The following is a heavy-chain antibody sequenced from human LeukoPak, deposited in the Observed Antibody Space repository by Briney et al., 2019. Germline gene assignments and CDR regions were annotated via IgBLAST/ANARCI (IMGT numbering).Heavy chain of an antibody. CDR1: GGSISSSNHY. CDR2: IYYSGST. J-gene: IGHJ4*02. V-gene: IGHV4-39*07. Sequence: SETLSLTCTVSGGSISSSNHYWGWIRQPPGKGLEWIGSIYYSGSTYYNPSLKSRVTISVDRSKNQFSLKLSSVTAADTAVYYCARAHLSPYSGSYYPDYWGQGTLVTVSS. D-gene: IGHD1-26*01. CDR3: ARAHLSPYSGSYYPDY.